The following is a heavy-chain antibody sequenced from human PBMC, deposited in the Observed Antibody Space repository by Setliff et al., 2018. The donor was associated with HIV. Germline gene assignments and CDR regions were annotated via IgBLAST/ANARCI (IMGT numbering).Heavy chain of an antibody. V-gene: IGHV3-7*01. CDR1: RFTFNDYW. Sequence: GGSLRLSCVASRFTFNDYWMSWVRQAPGKGLEWVANIDRDGSETNYVDSVKGRFTIFRDNAKSSMYLQMNSLRVEDTAIYYCARKFRPGHGVDVWGQGALVTVSS. J-gene: IGHJ4*02. CDR3: ARKFRPGHGVDV. CDR2: IDRDGSET. D-gene: IGHD4-17*01.